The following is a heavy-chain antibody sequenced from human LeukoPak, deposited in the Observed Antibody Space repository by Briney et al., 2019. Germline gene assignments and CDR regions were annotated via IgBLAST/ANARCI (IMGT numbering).Heavy chain of an antibody. CDR1: GYTFTGYY. Sequence: ASVKVSCKASGYTFTGYYMHWVRQAPGQGLEWMGWINPNTGGTNYAQKFQGRVTMTRDTSISTAYMELSRLRSEDTAVYYCARADYGDRFDYWGQGTLVTVSS. J-gene: IGHJ4*02. CDR2: INPNTGGT. CDR3: ARADYGDRFDY. V-gene: IGHV1-2*02. D-gene: IGHD4-17*01.